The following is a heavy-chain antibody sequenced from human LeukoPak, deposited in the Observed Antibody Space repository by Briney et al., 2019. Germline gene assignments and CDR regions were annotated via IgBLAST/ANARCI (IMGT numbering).Heavy chain of an antibody. CDR1: GFTFDDYA. Sequence: GGSLRLSCAASGFTFDDYAMHWVRQAPGKGLEWVSLISGDGGSTYYADSVKGRFTISRDNAKNSLYLQMNSLRAEDTAVYYCARVEDYGYYDSSGYFDYWGQGTLVTVSS. J-gene: IGHJ4*02. D-gene: IGHD3-22*01. CDR3: ARVEDYGYYDSSGYFDY. V-gene: IGHV3-43*02. CDR2: ISGDGGST.